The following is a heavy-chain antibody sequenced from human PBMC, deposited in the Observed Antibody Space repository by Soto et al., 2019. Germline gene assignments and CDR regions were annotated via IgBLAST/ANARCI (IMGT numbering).Heavy chain of an antibody. CDR1: VGTFSSYA. CDR2: IIPIFGTA. CDR3: APVVAAYNAGWYFDL. D-gene: IGHD2-15*01. J-gene: IGHJ2*01. V-gene: IGHV1-69*01. Sequence: QVQLVQSGAEVKKPGSSVKVSCQASVGTFSSYAISWVRQAPGQGLEWMGGIIPIFGTAKYAQKFHGRVTITADESTSTDYMELRSLRSEDTAVYYCAPVVAAYNAGWYFDLWGRGTLVTVSS.